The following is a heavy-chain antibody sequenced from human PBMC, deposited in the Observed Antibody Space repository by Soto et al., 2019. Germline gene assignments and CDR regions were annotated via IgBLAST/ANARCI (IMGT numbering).Heavy chain of an antibody. D-gene: IGHD3-3*01. CDR1: GFTFTRYS. Sequence: GGSLRLSCAASGFTFTRYSMNWVRQAPGKGLEWVSYISSSSSTIYYADSVKGRFTISRDNAKNSLYLQMNSLRDEDTAVYYCARGHPLAPPYYDFWSGYYSDYYYGMDVWGQGTTVTVSS. V-gene: IGHV3-48*02. J-gene: IGHJ6*02. CDR2: ISSSSSTI. CDR3: ARGHPLAPPYYDFWSGYYSDYYYGMDV.